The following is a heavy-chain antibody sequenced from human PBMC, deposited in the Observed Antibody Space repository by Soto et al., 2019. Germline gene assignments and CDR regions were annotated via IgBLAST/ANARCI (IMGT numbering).Heavy chain of an antibody. CDR3: ARGDQWLVPTNYYYYYGMDV. J-gene: IGHJ6*02. CDR2: IIPSFGTA. V-gene: IGHV1-69*01. Sequence: QVQLVQAGAEVKKPGSSEKVACKASGVTFSSYAIRWVRQAPGQGLEWMGGIIPSFGTANYAQKFQGRVTITADEATSTGYMELSSLRSEDTAVYCCARGDQWLVPTNYYYYYGMDVWGQGTTVTVFS. CDR1: GVTFSSYA. D-gene: IGHD6-19*01.